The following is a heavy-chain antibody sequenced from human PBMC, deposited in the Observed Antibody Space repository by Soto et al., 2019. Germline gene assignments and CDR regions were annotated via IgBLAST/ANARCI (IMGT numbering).Heavy chain of an antibody. CDR1: GFTVSSNY. J-gene: IGHJ5*02. V-gene: IGHV3-66*01. CDR2: VYSGDST. Sequence: EVQLVESGGGLVQPGGSLRLACAVSGFTVSSNYMSWVRQAPGKGLECVSVVYSGDSTYYADSVKGRFTITRENSKNTVYLQMNNLRDEDTAVYYFTALVGWVGKEGAFDPWGQGTLVTVSS. D-gene: IGHD6-19*01. CDR3: TALVGWVGKEGAFDP.